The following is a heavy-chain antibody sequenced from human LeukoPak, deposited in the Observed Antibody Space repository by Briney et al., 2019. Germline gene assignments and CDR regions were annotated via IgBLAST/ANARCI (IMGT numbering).Heavy chain of an antibody. Sequence: GESLKISCKGSGYSFTSYWIGWVRQMPGKGLEWMGIIYPGDSGTRYSPSFQGQVTISADKSISTAYLQWSSLKASDTAMYYCASSTTDYYDSSGSPFDYWGQGTLVTVSS. CDR2: IYPGDSGT. J-gene: IGHJ4*02. CDR3: ASSTTDYYDSSGSPFDY. D-gene: IGHD3-22*01. CDR1: GYSFTSYW. V-gene: IGHV5-51*01.